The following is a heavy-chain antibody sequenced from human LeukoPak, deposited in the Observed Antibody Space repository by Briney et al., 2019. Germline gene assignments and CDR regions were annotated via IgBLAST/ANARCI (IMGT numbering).Heavy chain of an antibody. CDR1: GGTFSSYA. J-gene: IGHJ4*02. CDR3: ATHYDILTGRFDY. CDR2: IIPIFGTA. Sequence: SVKVSCKASGGTFSSYAISWVRQAPGQGLEWMGGIIPIFGTANYAQKFQGRVTITADKSTSTAYMELSSLRSEDTAVYYCATHYDILTGRFDYWGQGTLVIVSS. D-gene: IGHD3-9*01. V-gene: IGHV1-69*06.